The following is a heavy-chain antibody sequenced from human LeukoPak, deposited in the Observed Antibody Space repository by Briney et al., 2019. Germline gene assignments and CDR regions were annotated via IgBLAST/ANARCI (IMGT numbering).Heavy chain of an antibody. V-gene: IGHV3-49*03. J-gene: IGHJ4*02. CDR3: SRGSGWLSVY. CDR2: ISGGTT. D-gene: IGHD6-19*01. Sequence: PGGSLRLSCTASGFTFGDYLMSWFRQAPGKGLEWIGFISGGTTEYAASVEGRFTTSRDDSTSIAYLQMNSLTTEDTAVYYCSRGSGWLSVYWGQGTLVTVSS. CDR1: GFTFGDYL.